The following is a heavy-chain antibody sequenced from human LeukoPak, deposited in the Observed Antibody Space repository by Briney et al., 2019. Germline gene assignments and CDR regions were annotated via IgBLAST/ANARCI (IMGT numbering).Heavy chain of an antibody. J-gene: IGHJ4*02. D-gene: IGHD5-18*01. CDR3: NQESGWGGYSYGFYY. CDR2: IIPIFGTA. V-gene: IGHV1-69*13. Sequence: GASVKVSCKASGGTFSSYAISWVRQAPGQGLEWMGGIIPIFGTANYAQKFQGRVTITADESTSTAYMELSSLRSEDTAVYYCNQESGWGGYSYGFYYWGQGTLVTVSS. CDR1: GGTFSSYA.